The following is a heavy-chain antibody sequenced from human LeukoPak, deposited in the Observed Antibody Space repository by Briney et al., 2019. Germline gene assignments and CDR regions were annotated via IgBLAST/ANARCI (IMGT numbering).Heavy chain of an antibody. D-gene: IGHD6-13*01. V-gene: IGHV3-21*01. J-gene: IGHJ6*02. CDR3: ARASLAAAGGMDV. CDR1: GFTFSSYS. CDR2: ISSSSSYI. Sequence: GGSLRLSCAASGFTFSSYSMNWVRQAPGKGLEWVSSISSSSSYIYYADSVKGRFTISRDNAKNSLYLQMNSLRAEDTAVYYCARASLAAAGGMDVWGQGTTVTVSS.